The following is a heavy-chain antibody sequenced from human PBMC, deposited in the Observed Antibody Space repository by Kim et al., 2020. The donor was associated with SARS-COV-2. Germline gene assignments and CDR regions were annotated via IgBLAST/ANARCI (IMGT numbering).Heavy chain of an antibody. Sequence: GGCLRLSCAASGFTFSSYAMSWVRQAPGKGLEWVSAISGSGGSTYYADSVKGRFTISRDNSKNTLYLQMNSLRAEDTAVYYCAKGGGYYYDSRGMFDYWGQGTLVTVSS. J-gene: IGHJ4*02. CDR2: ISGSGGST. CDR1: GFTFSSYA. D-gene: IGHD3-22*01. CDR3: AKGGGYYYDSRGMFDY. V-gene: IGHV3-23*01.